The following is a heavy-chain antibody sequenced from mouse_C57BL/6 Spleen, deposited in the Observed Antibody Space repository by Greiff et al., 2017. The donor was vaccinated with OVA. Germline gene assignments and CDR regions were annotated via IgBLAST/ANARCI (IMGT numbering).Heavy chain of an antibody. Sequence: VQLKESVAELVRPGASVKLSCTASGFNIKNTYMHWVKQRPEQGLEWIGRIDPANGNTKNAPKFPSMATIPTNTSSNTAYLQLSNLTSEDTAIYCCARGSSYWYFDVWGTGTTVTVSS. V-gene: IGHV14-3*01. CDR1: GFNIKNTY. J-gene: IGHJ1*03. D-gene: IGHD1-1*01. CDR3: ARGSSYWYFDV. CDR2: IDPANGNT.